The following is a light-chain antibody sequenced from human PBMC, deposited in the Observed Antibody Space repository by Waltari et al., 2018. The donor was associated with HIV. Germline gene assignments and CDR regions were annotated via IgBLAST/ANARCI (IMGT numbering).Light chain of an antibody. Sequence: SELTQDPAVSVALGQTVRITCQGDSLRNYYATWSQQKPGHAPVLVIYGKNNRPSGVPDRFSGSHSGNTASLTITATQADDESDYYCNSWDTNPEGVVFGGGTKLTV. CDR1: SLRNYY. CDR3: NSWDTNPEGVV. V-gene: IGLV3-19*01. J-gene: IGLJ3*02. CDR2: GKN.